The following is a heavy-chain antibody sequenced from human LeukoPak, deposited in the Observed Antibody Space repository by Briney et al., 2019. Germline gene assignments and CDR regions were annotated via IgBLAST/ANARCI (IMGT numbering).Heavy chain of an antibody. CDR3: AREHYDILTGYPEGPVGY. CDR2: INPSGGSA. Sequence: GASVKVSCKASGYTFTSYYMHWVRQAPGQGLEWMGIINPSGGSAGYAQKFQGRVTMTRDTSTSTVYMELSSLRSEDTAVYYCAREHYDILTGYPEGPVGYWGQGTLVTVSS. D-gene: IGHD3-9*01. CDR1: GYTFTSYY. V-gene: IGHV1-46*03. J-gene: IGHJ4*02.